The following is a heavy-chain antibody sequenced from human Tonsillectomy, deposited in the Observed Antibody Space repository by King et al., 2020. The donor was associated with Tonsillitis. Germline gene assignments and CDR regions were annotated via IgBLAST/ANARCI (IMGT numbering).Heavy chain of an antibody. D-gene: IGHD6-19*01. CDR2: MTPSGVRP. Sequence: VQLVESGAEVKKPGASLKVSCKASGYSFTSYFMHWVRQAPGQGLEWMGMMTPSGVRPLYAQKFQGRLTVTRDPSTRTMYMELSSLRSEDTAVYFCARGLAVADETAYYYGLDVWGQGTTVTVSS. CDR1: GYSFTSYF. J-gene: IGHJ6*02. V-gene: IGHV1-46*01. CDR3: ARGLAVADETAYYYGLDV.